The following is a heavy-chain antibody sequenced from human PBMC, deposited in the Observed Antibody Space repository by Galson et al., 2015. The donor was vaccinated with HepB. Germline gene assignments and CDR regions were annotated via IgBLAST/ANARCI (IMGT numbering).Heavy chain of an antibody. CDR2: ISSSSSYI. Sequence: SLRLSCAASGFTFSSYSMNWVRQAPGKGLEWVSSISSSSSYIYYADSMKGRFTISRDNAKNSLYLQMNSLRAEDTAVYYCARGRVAGTMAYWGQGTLVTVSS. J-gene: IGHJ4*02. V-gene: IGHV3-21*01. CDR3: ARGRVAGTMAY. D-gene: IGHD6-19*01. CDR1: GFTFSSYS.